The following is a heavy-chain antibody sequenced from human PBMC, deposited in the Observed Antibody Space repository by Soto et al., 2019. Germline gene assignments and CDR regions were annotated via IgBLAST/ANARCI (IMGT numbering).Heavy chain of an antibody. Sequence: QVQLQESGPGLVQPSQTLSLTCTVSGGSISSGGYYWSWIRQHPGTGLEWIGHISYSGSTYYNTSLESGVTIAVDTSRHQCSLIVNSVTAADAAVYYCASGVLHWGQGTLVTVSS. CDR1: GGSISSGGYY. J-gene: IGHJ4*01. CDR2: ISYSGST. D-gene: IGHD3-10*01. CDR3: ASGVLH. V-gene: IGHV4-31*03.